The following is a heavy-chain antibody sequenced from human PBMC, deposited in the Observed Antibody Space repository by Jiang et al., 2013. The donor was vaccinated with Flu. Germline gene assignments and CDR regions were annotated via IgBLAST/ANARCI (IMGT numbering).Heavy chain of an antibody. D-gene: IGHD6-13*01. V-gene: IGHV3-30*01. J-gene: IGHJ4*02. Sequence: SRDNSKNTLYLQMNSLRAEDTAVYYCARTGSSWPMYYFDYWGQGTLVTVSS. CDR3: ARTGSSWPMYYFDY.